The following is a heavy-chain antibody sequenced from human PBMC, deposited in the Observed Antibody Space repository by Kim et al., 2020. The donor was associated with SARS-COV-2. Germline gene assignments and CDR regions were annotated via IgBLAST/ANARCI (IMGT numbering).Heavy chain of an antibody. V-gene: IGHV3-23*01. CDR3: AKFHIAAAGPRNSGQHYFDY. CDR2: ISGSGGST. Sequence: GGSLRLSCAASGFTFSSYAMSWVRQAPGKGLEWVSAISGSGGSTYYADSVKGRFTISRDNSKNTLYLQMNSLRAEDTAVYYCAKFHIAAAGPRNSGQHYFDYWGQGTLVTVSS. CDR1: GFTFSSYA. D-gene: IGHD6-13*01. J-gene: IGHJ4*02.